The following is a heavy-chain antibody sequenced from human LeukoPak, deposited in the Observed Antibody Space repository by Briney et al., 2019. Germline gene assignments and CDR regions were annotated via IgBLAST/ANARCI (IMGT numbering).Heavy chain of an antibody. J-gene: IGHJ4*02. V-gene: IGHV3-23*01. Sequence: PGGSLRLSCVASGFTFRSYGMSWVRQAPGKGLEWVSSLSSGDSTYYADSVKGRFTISRDNSKNTLYLQLNSLRAEDTAVYYRAKGHGSSWSFLDYWGQGTLVTVSS. CDR3: AKGHGSSWSFLDY. D-gene: IGHD6-13*01. CDR2: LSSGDST. CDR1: GFTFRSYG.